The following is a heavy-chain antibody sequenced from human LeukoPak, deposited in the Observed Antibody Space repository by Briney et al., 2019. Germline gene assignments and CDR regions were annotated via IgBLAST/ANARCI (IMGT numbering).Heavy chain of an antibody. CDR2: TNHSGGT. V-gene: IGHV4-34*01. CDR3: AFEGPVSGYAFDP. J-gene: IGHJ5*02. CDR1: GGSFSGYY. Sequence: KSSETLSLTCAVYGGSFSGYYWSCIRQPPGEGLEWIGQTNHSGGTNYHPSLKTRVTISLDTSKHQVSLKLRSVTAADTAVYYCAFEGPVSGYAFDPWGQGALVAVSS. D-gene: IGHD5-12*01.